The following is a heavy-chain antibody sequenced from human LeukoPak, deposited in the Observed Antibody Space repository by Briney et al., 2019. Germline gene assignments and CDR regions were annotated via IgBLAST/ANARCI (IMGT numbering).Heavy chain of an antibody. V-gene: IGHV3-74*01. J-gene: IGHJ4*02. Sequence: GESLQISCKGSGYSFTSYWMHWVRQAPGKGLVWVSRINSDGSSTSYADSVKGRFTISRDNAKNTLYLQMNSLRAEDTAVYYCARGQYYDSSLGYWGQGTLVTVSS. D-gene: IGHD3-22*01. CDR2: INSDGSST. CDR3: ARGQYYDSSLGY. CDR1: GYSFTSYW.